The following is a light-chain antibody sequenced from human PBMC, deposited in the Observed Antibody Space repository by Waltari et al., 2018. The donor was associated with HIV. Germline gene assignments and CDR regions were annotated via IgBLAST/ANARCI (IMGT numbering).Light chain of an antibody. Sequence: QSALTQPASVSGSPGQSITISCTGNRSDVGSYNLVSWYQQHPGKAPKLMIYEVSKRPSGVSNRFSGSKSGNTASLTISGLQAEDEADYYCCSYAGSSTYVFGTGTKVTVL. CDR1: RSDVGSYNL. CDR2: EVS. CDR3: CSYAGSSTYV. J-gene: IGLJ1*01. V-gene: IGLV2-23*02.